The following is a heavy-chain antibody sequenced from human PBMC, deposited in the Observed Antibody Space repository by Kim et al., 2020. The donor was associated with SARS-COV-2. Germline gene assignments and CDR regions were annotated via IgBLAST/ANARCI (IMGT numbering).Heavy chain of an antibody. CDR1: GFTFSSFG. Sequence: GGSLRLSCVASGFTFSSFGMSWVRQAPGKGLEWVSTISGSGGITYYADSVKGRFTISRDNSKKTLYLQMNSLRADDTAVYACAKDLQTGGSTVWGYWGQG. D-gene: IGHD3-16*01. CDR2: ISGSGGIT. V-gene: IGHV3-23*01. CDR3: AKDLQTGGSTVWGY. J-gene: IGHJ4*02.